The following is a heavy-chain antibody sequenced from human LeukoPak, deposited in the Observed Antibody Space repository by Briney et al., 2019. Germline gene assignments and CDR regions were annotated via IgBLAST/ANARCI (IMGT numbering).Heavy chain of an antibody. CDR1: GFTFSSYS. CDR3: ARVAGRDYDDAFDI. Sequence: GGSLRLSCAASGFTFSSYSMNWVRQAPGKGLEWVSSISSSSSCIYYADSVKGRFTISRDNAKNSLYLQMNSLRAEDTAVYYCARVAGRDYDDAFDIWGQGTMVTVSS. V-gene: IGHV3-21*01. CDR2: ISSSSSCI. J-gene: IGHJ3*02. D-gene: IGHD3-22*01.